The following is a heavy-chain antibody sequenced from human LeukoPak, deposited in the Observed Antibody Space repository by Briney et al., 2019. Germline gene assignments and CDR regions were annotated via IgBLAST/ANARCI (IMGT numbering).Heavy chain of an antibody. V-gene: IGHV3-23*01. J-gene: IGHJ3*02. CDR2: ISGSGGST. CDR3: AKVLGMIVVTDAFDI. D-gene: IGHD3-22*01. Sequence: PGRSLRLSCAASGFTFSSYGMHWVRQAPGKGLEWVSAISGSGGSTYYADSVKGRFTISRDNSKNTLYLQMNSLRAEDTAVYYCAKVLGMIVVTDAFDIWGQGTMVTVSS. CDR1: GFTFSSYG.